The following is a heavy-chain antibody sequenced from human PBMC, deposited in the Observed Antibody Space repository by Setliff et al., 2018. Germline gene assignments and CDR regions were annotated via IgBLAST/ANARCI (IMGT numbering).Heavy chain of an antibody. D-gene: IGHD4-17*01. CDR2: IIPVLGMT. CDR1: GDPFNAYG. V-gene: IGHV1-69*10. J-gene: IGHJ6*03. Sequence: ASVKVSCKASGDPFNAYGVSWVRQAPGQGLEWMGAIIPVLGMTDYAKKFQGRLTITADQSTTTVYMELSSLRFDDTALYYCARGPSPTVTPSRLIYFYHMDVWGTGTTVTVSS. CDR3: ARGPSPTVTPSRLIYFYHMDV.